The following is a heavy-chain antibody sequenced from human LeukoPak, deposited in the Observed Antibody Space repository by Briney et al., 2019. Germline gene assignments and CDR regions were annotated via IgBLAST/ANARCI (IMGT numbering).Heavy chain of an antibody. CDR1: GYSFTSYW. D-gene: IGHD3-10*01. J-gene: IGHJ6*03. Sequence: GESLKISCKGSGYSFTSYWIAWVRQMPGKGLEWMGIIYPGDSDTRYSPSFQGQVTISADKSISTAYLQWSSLKASDTAMYYCARQPPAGSGWYYYYIDVWGKGTTVTVSS. V-gene: IGHV5-51*01. CDR2: IYPGDSDT. CDR3: ARQPPAGSGWYYYYIDV.